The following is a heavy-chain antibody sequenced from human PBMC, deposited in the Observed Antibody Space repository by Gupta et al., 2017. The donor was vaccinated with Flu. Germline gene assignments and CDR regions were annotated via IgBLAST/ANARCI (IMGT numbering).Heavy chain of an antibody. Sequence: EEQLLESGGGSVQPGGSLRLSWVGSGFTFDKFAMSWVRQSPGKGLGWVSGINAGGSRTFYADSVKGRFTISRDNSRNALFLQMNSLRVEDTATYSCAKEDTAVAGNDNWFQPWGQGTLVTVSS. V-gene: IGHV3-23*01. CDR3: AKEDTAVAGNDNWFQP. J-gene: IGHJ5*02. CDR1: GFTFDKFA. CDR2: INAGGSRT. D-gene: IGHD6-19*01.